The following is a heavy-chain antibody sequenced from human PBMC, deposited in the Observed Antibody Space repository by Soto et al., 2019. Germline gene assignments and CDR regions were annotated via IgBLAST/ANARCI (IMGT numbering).Heavy chain of an antibody. Sequence: SETLSFTCSVSGGSISSGYYYWCWIRQPPGKGLEWIGNIYYSGNAYSNPSLKSRLIISIETSNNQFSLKVGSVTAPDTAVYYCASSSLYGIDVWGQGTTVTVSS. J-gene: IGHJ6*02. CDR1: GGSISSGYYY. CDR3: ASSSLYGIDV. CDR2: IYYSGNA. V-gene: IGHV4-30-4*01.